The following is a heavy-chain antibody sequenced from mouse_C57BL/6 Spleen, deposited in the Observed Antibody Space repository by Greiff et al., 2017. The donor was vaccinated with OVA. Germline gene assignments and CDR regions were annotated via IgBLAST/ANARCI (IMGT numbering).Heavy chain of an antibody. V-gene: IGHV2-6*01. D-gene: IGHD2-10*02. CDR3: ASRYGNLFAY. Sequence: VQGVESGPGLVAPSQSLSITCTVSGFSLTSYGVDWVRQSPGKGLEWLGVIWGVGSTNYNSALKSRLSISKDNSKSQVFLKMNSLQTDDTAMYYCASRYGNLFAYWGQGTLVTVSA. CDR2: IWGVGST. J-gene: IGHJ3*01. CDR1: GFSLTSYG.